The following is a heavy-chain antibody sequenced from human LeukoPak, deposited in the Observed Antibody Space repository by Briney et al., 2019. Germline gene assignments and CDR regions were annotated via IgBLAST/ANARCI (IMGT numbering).Heavy chain of an antibody. V-gene: IGHV3-23*01. CDR3: AAPGCSSACYYYMDV. D-gene: IGHD2-2*01. CDR2: ISGSGDTT. J-gene: IGHJ6*03. Sequence: GGSLRLSCAASGFTFSSYAMSWVRQAPGGGLEWVSAISGSGDTTYHADSVKGRFTISRDNAKNTLYLQMNSLRAEDTAVYYCAAPGCSSACYYYMDVWGKGTTVTVSS. CDR1: GFTFSSYA.